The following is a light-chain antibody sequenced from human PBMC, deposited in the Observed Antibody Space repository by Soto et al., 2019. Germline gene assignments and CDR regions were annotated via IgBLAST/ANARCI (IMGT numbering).Light chain of an antibody. CDR2: GTS. CDR1: QGINSY. V-gene: IGKV1-17*03. J-gene: IGKJ1*01. Sequence: DIQMTQSPSVMSASLGDRVTINCRASQGINSYLAWFQQKPGKLPKRLIYGTSNLQYGAPSRFSGSGSGTEFTLTISSLQPDDFATYYCQQYNSYRTVGQGT. CDR3: QQYNSYRT.